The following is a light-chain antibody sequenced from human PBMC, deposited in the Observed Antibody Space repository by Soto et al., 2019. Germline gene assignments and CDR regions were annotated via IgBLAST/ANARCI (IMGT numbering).Light chain of an antibody. J-gene: IGLJ1*01. CDR2: NVS. CDR3: CSCAGSYTHYV. V-gene: IGLV2-11*01. CDR1: SSDVGGYNY. Sequence: QSALTQPRSVSGSPGQSITISCTGTSSDVGGYNYVSWYRQHPGKAPQLMIYNVSKRPSGVPDRFSGSKSGNTASLTISGLQAEDEADYSCCSCAGSYTHYVFGTGTKLTVL.